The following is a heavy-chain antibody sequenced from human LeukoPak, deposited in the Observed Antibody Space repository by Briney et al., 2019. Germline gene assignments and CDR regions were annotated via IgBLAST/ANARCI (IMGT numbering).Heavy chain of an antibody. CDR1: GFTFSSYS. Sequence: PGGSLRLSCAASGFTFSSYSMNWVRQAPGKGLEWVSSISSISSYIYYADSVKGRFTVSRDNAKNSLHLQMDSLRAEDTAVYYCARDPSGTYYPRVSGALDIWGQGTMVTVSS. V-gene: IGHV3-21*01. CDR2: ISSISSYI. CDR3: ARDPSGTYYPRVSGALDI. D-gene: IGHD1-26*01. J-gene: IGHJ3*02.